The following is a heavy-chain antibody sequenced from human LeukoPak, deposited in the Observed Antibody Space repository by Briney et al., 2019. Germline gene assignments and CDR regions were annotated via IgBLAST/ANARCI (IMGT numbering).Heavy chain of an antibody. Sequence: GASVKVSCKASGYTFTSYDINWVRQATGQGLEWMGWMNPNSGNTGYAQKFQGRVTMTRNTSISTAYMELSSLRSEDTAVYYCARGTELTRISPADSNWSDPWGQGTLVTVSS. CDR1: GYTFTSYD. J-gene: IGHJ5*02. CDR3: ARGTELTRISPADSNWSDP. V-gene: IGHV1-8*01. D-gene: IGHD2-15*01. CDR2: MNPNSGNT.